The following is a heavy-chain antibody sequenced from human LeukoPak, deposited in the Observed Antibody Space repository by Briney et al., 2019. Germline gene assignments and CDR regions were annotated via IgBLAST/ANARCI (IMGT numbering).Heavy chain of an antibody. J-gene: IGHJ5*02. Sequence: GGSLRLSCAASGFTFSNAWMSWVRQAPGKGLEWVGRIKSKTDGGTTDYAAPVKGRFTISRDDSKNTLYLQMNSLKTEDSAVYYCTTDFWSGYYTGPWGQGTLVTVSS. CDR3: TTDFWSGYYTGP. CDR2: IKSKTDGGTT. CDR1: GFTFSNAW. D-gene: IGHD3-3*01. V-gene: IGHV3-15*01.